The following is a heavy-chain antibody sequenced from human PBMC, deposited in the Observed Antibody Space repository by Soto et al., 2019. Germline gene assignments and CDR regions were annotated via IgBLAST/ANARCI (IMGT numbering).Heavy chain of an antibody. Sequence: SETLSLTCAVYGGSFSGYYWCWIRQPPGKGLEWIGEINHSGSTNYNPSLKSRVTISVDTSKNQFSVKLSSVTAADTAVYYCASSTPYYDFWSGYYGMDVWGPGTTVTVSS. CDR1: GGSFSGYY. V-gene: IGHV4-34*01. CDR2: INHSGST. CDR3: ASSTPYYDFWSGYYGMDV. D-gene: IGHD3-3*01. J-gene: IGHJ6*02.